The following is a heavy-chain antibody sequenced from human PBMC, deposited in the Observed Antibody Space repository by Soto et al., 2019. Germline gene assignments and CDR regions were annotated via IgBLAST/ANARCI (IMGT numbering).Heavy chain of an antibody. Sequence: EVLLVESGGGLVKHGGSLRLSCAGSGFSFSNYNLNWVRQAPGKGLEWVSSISSGSFFTYYADSVKDRFTISRDNAKNSLFLEMNSLRVEDTAVYYCARGLKSDYDQYFFDFWGQGSLVTVSS. J-gene: IGHJ4*02. CDR3: ARGLKSDYDQYFFDF. V-gene: IGHV3-21*01. CDR1: GFSFSNYN. D-gene: IGHD5-12*01. CDR2: ISSGSFFT.